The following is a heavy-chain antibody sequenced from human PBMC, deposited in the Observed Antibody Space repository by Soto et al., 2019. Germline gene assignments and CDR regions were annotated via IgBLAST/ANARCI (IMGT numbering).Heavy chain of an antibody. CDR1: GFTFSGYA. V-gene: IGHV3-23*01. D-gene: IGHD4-17*01. CDR2: IHGGGNSA. Sequence: EVQLLESGGDLVQPGRSLRLSCAASGFTFSGYAMSWVRQAPGKGLEWVSVIHGGGNSAYYADSVKGRFTISRDNSKNSLCLQWSSLRGEDTAVYYWAKNRGRATTSWHFDYWGQGTLVTVSS. CDR3: AKNRGRATTSWHFDY. J-gene: IGHJ4*02.